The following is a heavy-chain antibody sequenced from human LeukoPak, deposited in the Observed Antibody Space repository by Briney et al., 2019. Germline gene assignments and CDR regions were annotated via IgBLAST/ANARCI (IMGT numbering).Heavy chain of an antibody. J-gene: IGHJ4*02. CDR2: ISDSGGTT. D-gene: IGHD6-19*01. V-gene: IGHV3-23*01. Sequence: GGSLRLSCAASGFAFSSYWMHWVRQAPGKGLEWVSVISDSGGTTYYADSVKGRFTISRDNSRNTLYLQMNSLRVEDTAVYYCAKDARRSSGWYFFDHWGQGTLVTVSS. CDR1: GFAFSSYW. CDR3: AKDARRSSGWYFFDH.